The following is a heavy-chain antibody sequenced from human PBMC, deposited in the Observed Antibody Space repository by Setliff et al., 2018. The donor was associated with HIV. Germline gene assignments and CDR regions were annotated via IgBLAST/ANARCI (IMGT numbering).Heavy chain of an antibody. CDR1: GFNFNNAW. D-gene: IGHD3-10*01. V-gene: IGHV3-15*01. J-gene: IGHJ4*02. CDR3: LDGSSYYLGFFKN. CDR2: IKRKSDGGTA. Sequence: PGESLKISCSASGFNFNNAWMSWVRQTPGKGLEWVGHIKRKSDGGTADYVASVKDRFSISRDVSTNTLYLQMNSLRTEDTGVYYCLDGSSYYLGFFKNWGQGTQVTVSS.